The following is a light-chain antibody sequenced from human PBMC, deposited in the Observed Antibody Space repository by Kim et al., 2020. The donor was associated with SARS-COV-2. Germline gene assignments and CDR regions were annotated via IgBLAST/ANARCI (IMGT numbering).Light chain of an antibody. CDR3: QQYNNLWT. J-gene: IGKJ1*01. Sequence: SASVGVSVTITFLATHNINIWLSWYQQKPGKPPNLLFYKASILERGLPSRFTGSGSGTEFTLTISILQPDDFGSYYCQQYNNLWTFGQGTKVDIK. CDR1: HNINIW. V-gene: IGKV1-5*03. CDR2: KAS.